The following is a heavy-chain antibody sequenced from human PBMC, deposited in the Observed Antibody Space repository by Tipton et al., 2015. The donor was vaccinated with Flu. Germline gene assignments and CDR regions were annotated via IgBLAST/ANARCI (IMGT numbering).Heavy chain of an antibody. J-gene: IGHJ2*01. D-gene: IGHD4-17*01. CDR1: GGPISSGGDY. V-gene: IGHV4-31*03. CDR3: ARMEWTVTTPRYFDL. CDR2: IYYIEST. Sequence: TLSLTCTVSGGPISSGGDYWSWIRQHPGKGLEWIGHIYYIESTYYNPSLKSRVTISVDTSKNQFSLKLSSVTAADTAVYYCARMEWTVTTPRYFDLWGRGTLVTVSS.